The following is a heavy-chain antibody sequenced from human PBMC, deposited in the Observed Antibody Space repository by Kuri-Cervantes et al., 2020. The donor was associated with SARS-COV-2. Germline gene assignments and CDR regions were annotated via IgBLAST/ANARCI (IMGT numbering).Heavy chain of an antibody. V-gene: IGHV4-34*01. Sequence: GSLRLSCAVYGGSFSGYYWSWIRQPPGKGLEWIGEINHSGSTNYNPSLKSRVTISVDTSKNQFSLKLSSVTAADTAVYYCARTHAGLSPYYFDYWGQGTLVTVSS. CDR2: INHSGST. D-gene: IGHD2-8*01. CDR1: GGSFSGYY. CDR3: ARTHAGLSPYYFDY. J-gene: IGHJ4*02.